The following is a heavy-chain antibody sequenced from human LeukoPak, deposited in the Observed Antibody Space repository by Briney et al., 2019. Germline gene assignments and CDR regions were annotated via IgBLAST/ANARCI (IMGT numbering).Heavy chain of an antibody. J-gene: IGHJ4*02. V-gene: IGHV4-39*01. CDR3: ARRSYSSGFDY. CDR2: IYYSGST. CDR1: GGSISSSSYY. D-gene: IGHD6-25*01. Sequence: SETQSLTCTVSGGSISSSSYYWGWIRQPPGKGLEWIGSIYYSGSTYYNPSLKSRVTISVDTSKNQFSLKLSSVTAADTAVYYCARRSYSSGFDYWGQGTLVTVSS.